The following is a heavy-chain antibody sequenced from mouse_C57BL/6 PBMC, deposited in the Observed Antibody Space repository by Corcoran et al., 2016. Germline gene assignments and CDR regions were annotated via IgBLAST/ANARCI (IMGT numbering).Heavy chain of an antibody. CDR3: ARISSGYYFDY. J-gene: IGHJ2*01. CDR1: GYAFSSYW. CDR2: IYPGDGDT. V-gene: IGHV1-80*01. D-gene: IGHD3-2*02. Sequence: QVQLQQSGAELVKPGASVKISCKASGYAFSSYWMNWVKQRPGKGLEWIGQIYPGDGDTNYNGKFEGKATLTADKSSSTAYMQLSSLTSEDSAVYFCARISSGYYFDYWGQGTTLTVSS.